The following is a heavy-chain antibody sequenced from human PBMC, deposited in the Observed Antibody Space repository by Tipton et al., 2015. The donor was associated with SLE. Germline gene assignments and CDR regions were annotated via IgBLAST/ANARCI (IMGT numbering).Heavy chain of an antibody. CDR2: IYNTGAT. D-gene: IGHD3-10*01. CDR3: ARGAKERITLVRVRPYYFDY. CDR1: GGSITSGSYY. J-gene: IGHJ4*01. Sequence: LRLSCTVSGGSITSGSYYWSWIRQPAGQGPEGIGRIYNTGATYYNPSLKSRVSMSVDTSKNQISLRLNSVTAADTAVYYCARGAKERITLVRVRPYYFDYWGQGSLVTVSS. V-gene: IGHV4-61*02.